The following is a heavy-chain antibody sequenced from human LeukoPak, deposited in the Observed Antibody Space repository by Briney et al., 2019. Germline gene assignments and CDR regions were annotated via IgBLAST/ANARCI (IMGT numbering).Heavy chain of an antibody. J-gene: IGHJ3*02. Sequence: GGSLRLSCAASGFTFTTYAMNWVRQAPGKGLEWVSGISGSGDDTYYADSVKGRFTISRDNSKNTLFPQMNSLRAEDTAVYYCAKDGGDGYNHDAFDIWGQGTVVTVSS. V-gene: IGHV3-23*01. CDR2: ISGSGDDT. CDR3: AKDGGDGYNHDAFDI. D-gene: IGHD5-24*01. CDR1: GFTFTTYA.